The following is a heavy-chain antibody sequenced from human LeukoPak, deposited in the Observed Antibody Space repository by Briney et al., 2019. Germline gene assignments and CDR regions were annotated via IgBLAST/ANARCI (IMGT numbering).Heavy chain of an antibody. CDR2: INHSGST. D-gene: IGHD3-10*01. J-gene: IGHJ3*02. Sequence: SETLSLTCAVYGGSFSGYYWSWIGQPPGKGLEWIGEINHSGSTNYNPSLKSRVTISVDTSKNQFSLKLSSVTAADTAVYYWARVSMGSGDAFVIWRRATMVSVSS. CDR1: GGSFSGYY. CDR3: ARVSMGSGDAFVI. V-gene: IGHV4-34*01.